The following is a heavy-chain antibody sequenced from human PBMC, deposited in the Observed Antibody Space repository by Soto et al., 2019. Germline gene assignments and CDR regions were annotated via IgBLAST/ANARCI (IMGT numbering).Heavy chain of an antibody. D-gene: IGHD3-9*01. Sequence: SETLSLTCIVSGGSISIGSFYWGWVRRTPGEGLEWIGSVYYSGATRYNPSLESRVTVSIDTSKNQFSLKMTSATAADTAVYFCAKIDSARFDVWGQGTKVTVSS. CDR1: GGSISIGSFY. J-gene: IGHJ6*02. V-gene: IGHV4-39*01. CDR3: AKIDSARFDV. CDR2: VYYSGAT.